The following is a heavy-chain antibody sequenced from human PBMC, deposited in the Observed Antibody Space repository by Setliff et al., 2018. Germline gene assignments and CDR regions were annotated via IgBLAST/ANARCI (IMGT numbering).Heavy chain of an antibody. V-gene: IGHV3-53*01. CDR2: IYSGGST. CDR1: GFTFSSYW. D-gene: IGHD2-8*01. J-gene: IGHJ4*02. CDR3: ASLGYCTIGGCYKGRGSEY. Sequence: GGSLRLSCAASGFTFSSYWMGWVRQAPGKGLEWVSVIYSGGSTYYADSVKGRFTISRDNSKNTLDLQMNSLRAEDTAVYYCASLGYCTIGGCYKGRGSEYWGQGTLVTVSS.